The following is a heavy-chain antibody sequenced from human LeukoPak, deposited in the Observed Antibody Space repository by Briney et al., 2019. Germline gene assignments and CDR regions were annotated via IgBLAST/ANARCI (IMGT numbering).Heavy chain of an antibody. J-gene: IGHJ4*02. D-gene: IGHD6-13*01. CDR1: GLTFSDYY. Sequence: PGGSLRLSCAASGLTFSDYYMTWIRQAPGKGLEWVSYISSSNNYTSYADSVKGRFTISRDNAKNSLYLQMNSLRAEDTAVYYCARESSSSSSFDYWGQGTLVTVSS. CDR2: ISSSNNYT. V-gene: IGHV3-11*05. CDR3: ARESSSSSSFDY.